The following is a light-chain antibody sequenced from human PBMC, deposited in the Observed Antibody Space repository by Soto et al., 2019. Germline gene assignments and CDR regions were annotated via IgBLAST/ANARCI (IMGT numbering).Light chain of an antibody. V-gene: IGLV2-14*01. CDR1: SSDVGGYNS. CDR3: SSYTSSTSSVI. CDR2: EVG. J-gene: IGLJ2*01. Sequence: QSALTQPASVSGSPGQTITISCTGTSSDVGGYNSVSWYQQHPGRAPKLMIYEVGNRPSGVSTRFSGSKSGNTASLTISGLQPEDEAHYYCSSYTSSTSSVIFGGGTKLTVL.